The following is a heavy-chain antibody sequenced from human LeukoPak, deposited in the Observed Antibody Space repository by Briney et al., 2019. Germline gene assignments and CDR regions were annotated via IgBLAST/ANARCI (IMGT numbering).Heavy chain of an antibody. CDR1: GYTFTSYD. CDR3: ARGVPYYDFWSGYYMDY. J-gene: IGHJ4*02. V-gene: IGHV1-8*01. Sequence: ASLKVSCKASGYTFTSYDINWVRQASGRRLQWREWINPNSGKTGYVQKLQGRVTMTRNTSIITAYMELSSLRSEDTAVYYCARGVPYYDFWSGYYMDYWGQGTLVTVSS. CDR2: INPNSGKT. D-gene: IGHD3-3*01.